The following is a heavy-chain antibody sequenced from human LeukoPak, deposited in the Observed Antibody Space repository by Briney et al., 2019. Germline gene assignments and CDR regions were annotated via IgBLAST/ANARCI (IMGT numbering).Heavy chain of an antibody. D-gene: IGHD3-3*01. J-gene: IGHJ4*02. Sequence: TSETLSLTCTVSGGSISSYYWSWIRQPPGKGLEWIGYIYYSGSTNYNPSLKSRVTISVDTSKNQFSLKLSSVTAADTAVYYCARGISDFWSGYDYYYWGQGTLVTVSS. CDR2: IYYSGST. CDR1: GGSISSYY. CDR3: ARGISDFWSGYDYYY. V-gene: IGHV4-59*01.